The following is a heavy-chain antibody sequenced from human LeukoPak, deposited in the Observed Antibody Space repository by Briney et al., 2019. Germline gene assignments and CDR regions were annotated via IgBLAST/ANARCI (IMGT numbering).Heavy chain of an antibody. V-gene: IGHV3-30*04. CDR2: ISYDGSNK. J-gene: IGHJ3*02. CDR1: GFTFSSYA. Sequence: QPGRSLRLSCAASGFTFSSYAMHWVRQAPGKGLEWVAVISYDGSNKYYADSVKGRFIISRDNSKNTLYLQMNSLRAEDTAVYYCARDQYCSSTSCYHSAFDIWGQGTMVTVSS. CDR3: ARDQYCSSTSCYHSAFDI. D-gene: IGHD2-2*01.